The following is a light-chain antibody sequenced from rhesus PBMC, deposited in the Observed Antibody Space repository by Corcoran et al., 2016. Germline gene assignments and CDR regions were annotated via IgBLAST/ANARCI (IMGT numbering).Light chain of an antibody. V-gene: IGKV3S9*01. CDR2: GAS. CDR3: QQYNDWWT. Sequence: EIVMTQSPATLSLSPGERATLSCRASQTLNNYVAWYQQKPEQAPRLLIYGASSRATGIPDRVRGRGSGTDFILTISSLGPEYVGIYYCQQYNDWWTFGQGTKVDIK. J-gene: IGKJ1*01. CDR1: QTLNNY.